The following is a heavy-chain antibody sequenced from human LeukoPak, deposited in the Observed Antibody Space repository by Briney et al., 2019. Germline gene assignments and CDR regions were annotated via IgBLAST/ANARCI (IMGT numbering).Heavy chain of an antibody. CDR3: ANDFTRGTRFGKIPHYFDY. CDR2: IRFDGSNK. CDR1: GFTFSSYG. D-gene: IGHD3-10*01. Sequence: GGSLRLSCAASGFTFSSYGMHWVRQAPGKGLEWVAFIRFDGSNKYYADSVKGRFTISRDNSKNTLYLQMNSLRAEDTAVYYCANDFTRGTRFGKIPHYFDYWGRGTLVTVSS. V-gene: IGHV3-30*02. J-gene: IGHJ4*02.